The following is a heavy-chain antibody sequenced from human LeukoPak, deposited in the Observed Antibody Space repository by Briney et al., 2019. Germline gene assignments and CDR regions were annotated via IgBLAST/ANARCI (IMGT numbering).Heavy chain of an antibody. Sequence: GGSLRLSCAASGFTFYDYGMSWVRQAPGKGLEWVSGINWNGGSTVYAGSVKGRFTISRDNAKNSLYLQMNSLRAEDTALYYCAREKVTTDNYYYMDVWGKGTTLTVSS. CDR2: INWNGGST. V-gene: IGHV3-20*04. CDR1: GFTFYDYG. J-gene: IGHJ6*03. D-gene: IGHD4-11*01. CDR3: AREKVTTDNYYYMDV.